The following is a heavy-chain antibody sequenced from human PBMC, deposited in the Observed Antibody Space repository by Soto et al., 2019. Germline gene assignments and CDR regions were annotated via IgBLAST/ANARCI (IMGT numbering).Heavy chain of an antibody. CDR1: GDSISGSRW. CDR2: VYHTGTT. V-gene: IGHV4-4*02. D-gene: IGHD4-17*01. J-gene: IGHJ6*02. CDR3: VGNGYYSLDV. Sequence: PXETLSRPCAVSGDSISGSRWWSWVRQSPGKGLDWIVEVYHTGTTRYNPSLKSRVTISVDTSRNHSSLNLNSLTAADTAVYYCVGNGYYSLDVWGQGTTVTVSS.